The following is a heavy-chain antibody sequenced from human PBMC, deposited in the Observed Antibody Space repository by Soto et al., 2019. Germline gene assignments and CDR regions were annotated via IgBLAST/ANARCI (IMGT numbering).Heavy chain of an antibody. CDR3: ARSSTVAFFAWGFDP. Sequence: LSLTCTVSGGSISSYYWSWIRQPPGKGLEWIGYIYYSGSTNYNPSLKSRVTISVDTSKNQFSLKLSSVTAADTAVYYCARSSTVAFFAWGFDPWGQGTLVTVSS. CDR2: IYYSGST. V-gene: IGHV4-59*01. D-gene: IGHD4-17*01. J-gene: IGHJ5*02. CDR1: GGSISSYY.